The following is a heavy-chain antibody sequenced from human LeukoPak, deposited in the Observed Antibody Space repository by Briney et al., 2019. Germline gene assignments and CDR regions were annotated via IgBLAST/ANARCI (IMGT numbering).Heavy chain of an antibody. Sequence: GGSLRLSCAASGFTFSSYAMSWVRQAPGKGLEWVSAISGSGGSTYYADSVKGRFTISRDNSKNTRYLQMNSLRAEDTAVYYCARGPERHYDYVWGSYRNYYYYGMDVWGQGTTVTVSS. CDR2: ISGSGGST. J-gene: IGHJ6*02. D-gene: IGHD3-16*02. CDR1: GFTFSSYA. CDR3: ARGPERHYDYVWGSYRNYYYYGMDV. V-gene: IGHV3-23*01.